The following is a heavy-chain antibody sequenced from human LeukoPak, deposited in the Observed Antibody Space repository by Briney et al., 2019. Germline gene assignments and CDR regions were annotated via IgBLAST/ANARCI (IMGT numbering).Heavy chain of an antibody. J-gene: IGHJ4*02. Sequence: GGSLRLSCAASGFTFSSYAMSWVRQAPGKGLEWVSAISGSGGSTYYAGSVKGRFTISRDNSKNTLYLQMNSLRAEDTAVYYCAKDSWLQVRICFDYWGQGTLVTVSS. D-gene: IGHD5-24*01. CDR2: ISGSGGST. CDR1: GFTFSSYA. V-gene: IGHV3-23*01. CDR3: AKDSWLQVRICFDY.